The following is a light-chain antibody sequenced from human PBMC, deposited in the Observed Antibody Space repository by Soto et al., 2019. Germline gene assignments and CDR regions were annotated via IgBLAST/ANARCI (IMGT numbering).Light chain of an antibody. CDR1: HVVSNY. J-gene: IGKJ2*01. CDR3: QHYYSYPYT. V-gene: IGKV1-8*01. CDR2: AAF. Sequence: AIRMTQSPSSLSASIGDRVTITCRASHVVSNYLAWYQQKPGKAPKALIYAAFFLQSGVPSRFSGSRSGTDFSLTISFLQSEDFSTYHCQHYYSYPYTFGQGTTLQMK.